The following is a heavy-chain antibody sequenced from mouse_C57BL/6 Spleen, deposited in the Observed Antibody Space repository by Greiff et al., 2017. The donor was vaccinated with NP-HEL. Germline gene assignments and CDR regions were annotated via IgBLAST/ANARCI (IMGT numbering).Heavy chain of an antibody. CDR1: GYAFSSSW. CDR2: IYPGDGDT. CDR3: SRRALTTEVYFDV. V-gene: IGHV1-82*01. D-gene: IGHD1-1*01. Sequence: QVQLKQSGPELVKPGASVKISCKASGYAFSSSWMNWVKQRPGKGLEWIGRIYPGDGDTNYNGKFKGKATLTADKSSSTAYMQLSGLTSEDSAVYFCSRRALTTEVYFDVRGTAATVTVSS. J-gene: IGHJ1*03.